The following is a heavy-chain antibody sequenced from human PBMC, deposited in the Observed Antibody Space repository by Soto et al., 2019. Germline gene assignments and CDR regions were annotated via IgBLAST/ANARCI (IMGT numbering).Heavy chain of an antibody. Sequence: SETLSLTCTVSGGSISSSSYYWGWIRQPPGKGLEWIGDVYYGGSTYYNPSLKSRVTISVETSKSQFSLKLSSVTAADTAVYYCAGGDYYHSSGYYFYYYTMDVWGQGTTVTVSS. D-gene: IGHD3-22*01. CDR3: AGGDYYHSSGYYFYYYTMDV. CDR2: VYYGGST. CDR1: GGSISSSSYY. J-gene: IGHJ6*02. V-gene: IGHV4-39*01.